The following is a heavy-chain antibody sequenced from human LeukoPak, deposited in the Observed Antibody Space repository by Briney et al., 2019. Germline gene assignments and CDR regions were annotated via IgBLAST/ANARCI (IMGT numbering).Heavy chain of an antibody. Sequence: PGGSLRLSCAASGFTFSSYWMSWVRQAPGKGLEWVANIKQDGGEKYYVDSVKGRFTISRDNAKNSLYLQMHSLRAEDTAVYYCARDTYYDFWSGYYSGGLDYWGQGTLVTVSS. V-gene: IGHV3-7*01. CDR1: GFTFSSYW. J-gene: IGHJ4*02. D-gene: IGHD3-3*01. CDR3: ARDTYYDFWSGYYSGGLDY. CDR2: IKQDGGEK.